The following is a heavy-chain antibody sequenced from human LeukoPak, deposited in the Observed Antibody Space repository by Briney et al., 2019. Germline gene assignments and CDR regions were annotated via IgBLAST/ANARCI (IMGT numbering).Heavy chain of an antibody. Sequence: GASVNVSCTAPGYTFTSYYMHWVRQAPGQGLEWMGIINPSGGSTSYAQKFQGRVTMTRDTSTSTVYMELSSLRSEDTTVYYCARVAYGSGSYYFDYWAERPVVTVSS. V-gene: IGHV1-46*01. CDR1: GYTFTSYY. D-gene: IGHD3-10*01. J-gene: IGHJ4*02. CDR2: INPSGGST. CDR3: ARVAYGSGSYYFDY.